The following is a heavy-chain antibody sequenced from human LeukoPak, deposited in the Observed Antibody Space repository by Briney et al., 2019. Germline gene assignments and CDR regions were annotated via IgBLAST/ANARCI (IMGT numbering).Heavy chain of an antibody. V-gene: IGHV1-2*02. D-gene: IGHD3-22*01. CDR1: GYTFTGYY. CDR2: INPNSGGT. J-gene: IGHJ5*02. CDR3: ARDSSGYYYGYNWFDP. Sequence: ASVKVSCKASGYTFTGYYIHWVRQVPGQGLEWMGWINPNSGGTNFAQNFQGRVTVTRETSISTAYMELSRLRSDDTAVYYCARDSSGYYYGYNWFDPWGQGTLVTVSS.